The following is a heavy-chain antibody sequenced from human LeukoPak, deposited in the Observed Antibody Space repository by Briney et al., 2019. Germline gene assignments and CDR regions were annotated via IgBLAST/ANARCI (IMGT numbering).Heavy chain of an antibody. CDR2: IYYSGSP. V-gene: IGHV4-39*01. D-gene: IGHD2-8*01. CDR1: GGSISSSSYY. J-gene: IGHJ4*02. Sequence: SETLSLTCTVSGGSISSSSYYWGWIRQPPGKGLEWIGSIYYSGSPYYNPSLKSRVTISVDTSKNQFSLKLSSVTAADTAVYYCARSEPNIVLMVYAIQAAFDYWGQGTLVTVSS. CDR3: ARSEPNIVLMVYAIQAAFDY.